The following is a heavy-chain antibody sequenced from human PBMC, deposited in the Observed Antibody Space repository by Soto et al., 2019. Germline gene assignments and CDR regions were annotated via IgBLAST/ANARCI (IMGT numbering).Heavy chain of an antibody. CDR2: ISTYNGNT. D-gene: IGHD3-9*01. J-gene: IGHJ4*02. Sequence: ASVKVSCKASGYSFINYHIIWVRQAPGQGLEWMGWISTYNGNTNYAQKVQGRVTMTTDTSTRTAYMELRSLRSDDTAVYYCARGTIDINYWGQGTLVTVSS. CDR1: GYSFINYH. CDR3: ARGTIDINY. V-gene: IGHV1-18*04.